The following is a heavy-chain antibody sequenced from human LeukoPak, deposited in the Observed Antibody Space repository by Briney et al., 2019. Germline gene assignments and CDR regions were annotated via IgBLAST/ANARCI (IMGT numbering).Heavy chain of an antibody. J-gene: IGHJ5*02. CDR1: GGSFSGYY. CDR2: INHSGST. V-gene: IGHV4-34*01. D-gene: IGHD3-3*01. Sequence: SETLSLTCAVYGGSFSGYYWSWIRQPPGKGLEWIGEINHSGSTNYNPSLKSRVTISVDTSKNQFSLKLSSVTAADTAVYYCARGKYYDFWSGYYWNWFDPWGQGTLVTVSS. CDR3: ARGKYYDFWSGYYWNWFDP.